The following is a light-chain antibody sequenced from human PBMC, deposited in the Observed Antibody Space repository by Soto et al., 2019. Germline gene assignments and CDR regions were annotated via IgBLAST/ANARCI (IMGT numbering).Light chain of an antibody. V-gene: IGKV3-20*01. J-gene: IGKJ4*01. CDR2: GAS. CDR3: NYYGISPLP. Sequence: ETVMTQSPATLSVSPGERVTLSCRTSQRVSGSNVGWYQQKPGQAPSLLIYGASKRTTGVPDRSSGSGSGTDFTHTISRLESADFAVYYCNYYGISPLPFGGGTKVDIK. CDR1: QRVSGSN.